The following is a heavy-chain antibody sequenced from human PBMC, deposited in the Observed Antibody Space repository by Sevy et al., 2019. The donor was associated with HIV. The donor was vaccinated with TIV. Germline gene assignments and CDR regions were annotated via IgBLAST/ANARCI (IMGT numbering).Heavy chain of an antibody. CDR3: ARQGHYDFWSGFPPDNYYGMDV. Sequence: VSVKVSCKASGYTFTSYDINWVRQATGQGLEWMGWMNPNSGNTGYAQKFQGRVTMTRNTSISTAYMELSSLRSEDTAVYYCARQGHYDFWSGFPPDNYYGMDVWGQGTTVTVSS. CDR1: GYTFTSYD. J-gene: IGHJ6*02. V-gene: IGHV1-8*01. CDR2: MNPNSGNT. D-gene: IGHD3-3*01.